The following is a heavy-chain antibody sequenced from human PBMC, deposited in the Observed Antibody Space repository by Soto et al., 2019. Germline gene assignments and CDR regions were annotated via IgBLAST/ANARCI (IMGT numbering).Heavy chain of an antibody. J-gene: IGHJ3*02. Sequence: GGSLRLSCVASGFTVRSNYMTWVRQAPGKGLEWVSFIYSGGSTYYADSVKGRFTVSRDNSKNTLFLQMNSLRAEDSAVYYCAREAHAFDIWGQGTMVTVSS. CDR1: GFTVRSNY. CDR2: IYSGGST. CDR3: AREAHAFDI. V-gene: IGHV3-66*01.